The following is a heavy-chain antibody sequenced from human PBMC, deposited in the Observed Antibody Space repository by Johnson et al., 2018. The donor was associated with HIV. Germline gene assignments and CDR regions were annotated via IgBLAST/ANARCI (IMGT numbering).Heavy chain of an antibody. J-gene: IGHJ3*02. CDR1: GFTFSSYA. CDR3: ARDDPRSAFDI. Sequence: QMQLVESGGGVVQPGRSLRLSCAASGFTFSSYAMHWVRQAPGKGLEWVTVISYDGSNKYYADSVKGRFTISRDNSKNTLYLQMNSLRAEDTAVYYCARDDPRSAFDIWGQGTMVTVSS. CDR2: ISYDGSNK. V-gene: IGHV3-30-3*01.